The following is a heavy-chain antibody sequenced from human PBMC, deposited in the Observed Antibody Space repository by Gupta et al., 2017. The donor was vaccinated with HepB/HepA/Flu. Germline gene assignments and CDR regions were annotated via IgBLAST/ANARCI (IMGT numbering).Heavy chain of an antibody. J-gene: IGHJ6*03. Sequence: EVQLVESGGGLVKPGGSLRLSCAASGFTFSSYSLNWVRQAPGKGLEWVSSISSSSSYIYYADSVKGRFTIPRDNAKNSLYLQMNSLRAEDTAVYYCAREVTPTGTERSYYYYYMDVWGKGTTVTVSS. CDR2: ISSSSSYI. D-gene: IGHD1-1*01. V-gene: IGHV3-21*01. CDR1: GFTFSSYS. CDR3: AREVTPTGTERSYYYYYMDV.